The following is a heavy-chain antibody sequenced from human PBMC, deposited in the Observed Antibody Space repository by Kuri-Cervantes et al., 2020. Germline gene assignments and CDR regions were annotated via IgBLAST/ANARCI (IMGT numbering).Heavy chain of an antibody. D-gene: IGHD5-18*01. CDR2: INPNSGGT. V-gene: IGHV1-2*02. CDR3: AREVDTAMFFNGMDV. Sequence: ASVKVSCKASGYTFTGYYMHWVRQAPRQGLEWMGWINPNSGGTNYAQKFQGRVTMTRDTSISTAYMELSRLRSDDTAVYYCAREVDTAMFFNGMDVWGQGTMVTVSS. CDR1: GYTFTGYY. J-gene: IGHJ6*02.